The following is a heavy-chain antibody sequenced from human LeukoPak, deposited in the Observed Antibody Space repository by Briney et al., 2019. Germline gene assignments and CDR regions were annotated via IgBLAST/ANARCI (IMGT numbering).Heavy chain of an antibody. CDR1: GFTFSSYG. D-gene: IGHD3-22*01. J-gene: IGHJ4*02. V-gene: IGHV3-33*06. CDR3: AKGPHQYDSSGYPI. Sequence: GGSLRLSCAASGFTFSSYGMHWVRQAPGKGLEWVAVIWYDGSNKYYADSVKGRFTISRDNSKNTLYLQMNSLRAEDTAVYYCAKGPHQYDSSGYPIWGQGTPVTVSS. CDR2: IWYDGSNK.